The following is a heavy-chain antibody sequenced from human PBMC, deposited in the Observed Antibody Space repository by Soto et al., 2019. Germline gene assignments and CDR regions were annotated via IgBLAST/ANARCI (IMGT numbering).Heavy chain of an antibody. D-gene: IGHD6-19*01. J-gene: IGHJ6*02. CDR1: GGSISSSSYY. Sequence: PSETLSLTCTVSGGSISSSSYYWGWIRQPPGKGLEWIGYIYYSGSPYYNPSLKSRVTISVDTSKNQFSLKLSSVTAADTAVYYCAVPAASVAGASGSYYYYGMDVWGQGTTVIVSS. CDR3: AVPAASVAGASGSYYYYGMDV. CDR2: IYYSGSP. V-gene: IGHV4-39*01.